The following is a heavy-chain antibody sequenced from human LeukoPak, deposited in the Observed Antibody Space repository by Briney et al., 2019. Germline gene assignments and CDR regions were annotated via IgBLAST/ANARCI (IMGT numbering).Heavy chain of an antibody. J-gene: IGHJ4*02. CDR3: ATKDIVVVPAAIPFDY. CDR2: ISGSGGST. D-gene: IGHD2-2*02. V-gene: IGHV3-23*01. CDR1: GFTFSSYA. Sequence: PGGSLRLSCAASGFTFSSYAMSWVRQAPGKGLEWVSAISGSGGSTYYADSVKGRFTISRDNPKNTLYLQMNSLRAEDTAVYYCATKDIVVVPAAIPFDYWGQGTLVTVSS.